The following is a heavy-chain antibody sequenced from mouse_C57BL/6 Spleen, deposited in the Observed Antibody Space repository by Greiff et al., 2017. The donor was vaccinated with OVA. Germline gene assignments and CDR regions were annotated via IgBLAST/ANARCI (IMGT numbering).Heavy chain of an antibody. CDR1: GYNFNDYS. V-gene: IGHV14-2*01. Sequence: VQLKQSGAELVKPGASVKLSCTASGYNFNDYSMHWVKQRTEQGLEWIGRIDPGDGDTKYTAKFQGKATLTADTSSNTAYLQLSSLTSEDTAVYYCARVAMDYWGQGTSVTVSS. CDR3: ARVAMDY. J-gene: IGHJ4*01. CDR2: IDPGDGDT.